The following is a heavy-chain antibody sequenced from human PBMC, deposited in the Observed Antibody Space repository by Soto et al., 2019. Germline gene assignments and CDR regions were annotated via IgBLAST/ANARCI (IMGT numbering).Heavy chain of an antibody. CDR3: ARGDDYVWGSYRYTKVIDY. CDR2: IYYSGST. J-gene: IGHJ4*02. Sequence: QVQLQESGPGLVKPSQTLSLTCTVSGGSISSGGYYWSWIRQHPGKGLEWIGYIYYSGSTYYNPSLKSRVTISVDTSENQFSLKLSSVTAADTAVYYCARGDDYVWGSYRYTKVIDYWGQGTLVTVSS. D-gene: IGHD3-16*02. CDR1: GGSISSGGYY. V-gene: IGHV4-31*03.